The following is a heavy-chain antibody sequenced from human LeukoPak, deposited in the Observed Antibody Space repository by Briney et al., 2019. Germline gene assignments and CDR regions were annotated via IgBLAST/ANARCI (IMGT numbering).Heavy chain of an antibody. CDR1: GFLFSDYG. V-gene: IGHV3-30*02. D-gene: IGHD4-17*01. CDR2: IRYDGSDK. CDR3: AKGGDYGDFPYFDY. Sequence: GGSLRLSCAASGFLFSDYGMHWVRQAPGKGLEWVAFIRYDGSDKYYADSVKGRFTISRDNSKNTLYLQMNSLRAEDTAVYYCAKGGDYGDFPYFDYWGQGTRVTVSS. J-gene: IGHJ4*02.